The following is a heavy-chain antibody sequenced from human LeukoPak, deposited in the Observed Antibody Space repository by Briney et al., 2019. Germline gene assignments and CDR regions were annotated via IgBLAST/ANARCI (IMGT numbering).Heavy chain of an antibody. J-gene: IGHJ6*04. Sequence: GGSLRLSCAASGFTFSSYGMHWVRQAPGKGLEWVAVISYDGSSKYYADSVKGRFTISRDNSKNTLYLQMNSLRAEDTAVYYCATGSSSPYYYYGMDVWGKGTTVTVSS. V-gene: IGHV3-30*03. CDR2: ISYDGSSK. CDR3: ATGSSSPYYYYGMDV. CDR1: GFTFSSYG. D-gene: IGHD3-10*01.